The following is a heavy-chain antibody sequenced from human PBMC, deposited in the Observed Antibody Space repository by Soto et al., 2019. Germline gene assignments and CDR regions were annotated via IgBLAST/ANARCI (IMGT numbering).Heavy chain of an antibody. CDR2: IYPGDSDT. V-gene: IGHV5-51*01. CDR1: GYSFTSYW. CDR3: ARKYYDILTGYASYDDY. J-gene: IGHJ4*02. D-gene: IGHD3-9*01. Sequence: GESLKISCKGSGYSFTSYWIGWVRQMPGKGLEWMGIIYPGDSDTRYSPSFQGQVTISADKSISTAYLQWSSLKASDTAMYYCARKYYDILTGYASYDDYWGQGTLVTVSS.